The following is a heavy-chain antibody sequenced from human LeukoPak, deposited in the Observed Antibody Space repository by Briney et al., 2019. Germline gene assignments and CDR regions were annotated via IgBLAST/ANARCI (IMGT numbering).Heavy chain of an antibody. Sequence: SETLSLTCTVSGFSISSYYWSWLRQPPGKGLEWIGYIYYSGSTNYNPSLKSRVTISVDTSKNQFSLKLSSVTAADTAMYYCARVSGYDWESFYDYWGQGTLVTVSS. CDR2: IYYSGST. D-gene: IGHD5-12*01. CDR3: ARVSGYDWESFYDY. V-gene: IGHV4-59*01. J-gene: IGHJ4*02. CDR1: GFSISSYY.